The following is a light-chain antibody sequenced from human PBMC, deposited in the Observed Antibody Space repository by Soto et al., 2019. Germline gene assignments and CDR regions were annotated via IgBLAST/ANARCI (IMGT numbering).Light chain of an antibody. CDR2: WAS. Sequence: DIVMTQSPDSLAVSLGERATINCKSSQSVLYSSNNKNYLAWYQQKPGQPPKLLIYWASTRESGVPDRFSGSGSGTDFTLNISSLQTEDMAVYYCQQYYSTPETFGQGTKLEIK. CDR3: QQYYSTPET. CDR1: QSVLYSSNNKNY. J-gene: IGKJ2*01. V-gene: IGKV4-1*01.